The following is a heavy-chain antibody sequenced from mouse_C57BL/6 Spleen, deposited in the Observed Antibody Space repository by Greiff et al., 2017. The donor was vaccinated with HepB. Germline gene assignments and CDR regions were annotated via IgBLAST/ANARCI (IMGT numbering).Heavy chain of an antibody. V-gene: IGHV5-16*01. D-gene: IGHD4-1*01. Sequence: EVQLVESEGGLVQPGSSMKLSCTASGFTFSDYYMAWVRQVPEKGLEWVANINYDGSSTYYLDSLKSRFIISRDNAKNILYLLMSSLKSEDTATYYGARDRTGSLDYWGQGTTLTVSS. CDR2: INYDGSST. J-gene: IGHJ2*01. CDR1: GFTFSDYY. CDR3: ARDRTGSLDY.